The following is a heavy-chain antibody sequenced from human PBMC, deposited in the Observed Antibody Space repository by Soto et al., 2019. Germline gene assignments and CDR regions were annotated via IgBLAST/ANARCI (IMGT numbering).Heavy chain of an antibody. Sequence: SETLSLTCAVYGGSFSGFYWSWIRQPPGKGLEWIGEINHSGSTNYNPSLKSRVTISVDTSKNQFSLNLSSVTSADTAVYYLWRGLRNRDYDSSGLIDYLGQGTLVTVSS. CDR1: GGSFSGFY. CDR2: INHSGST. CDR3: WRGLRNRDYDSSGLIDY. J-gene: IGHJ4*02. V-gene: IGHV4-34*01. D-gene: IGHD3-22*01.